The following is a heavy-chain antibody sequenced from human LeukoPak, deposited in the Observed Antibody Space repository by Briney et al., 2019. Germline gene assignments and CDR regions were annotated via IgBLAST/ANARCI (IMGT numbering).Heavy chain of an antibody. CDR3: APRVVVIXAPFXX. J-gene: IGHJ4*02. V-gene: IGHV3-30*02. CDR2: IRYDGTDK. D-gene: IGHD2-21*01. CDR1: GFTFSSFG. Sequence: GGSLRLSCAASGFTFSSFGMHWVRQAPGKGLEWVAFIRYDGTDKYYADSVKGRFTISRDNSKNTLYLQMNSLRPEDTAVYYCAPRVVVIXAPFXXWGQGTLVTVX.